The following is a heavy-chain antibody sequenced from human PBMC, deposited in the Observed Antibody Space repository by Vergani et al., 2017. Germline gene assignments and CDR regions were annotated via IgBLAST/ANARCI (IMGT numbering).Heavy chain of an antibody. V-gene: IGHV3-15*01. D-gene: IGHD3-9*01. CDR3: TTPTKWELRYYFDY. Sequence: LQLQESGPGLVKPSETLSLTCTVSGGSITYGAFYWGWIRQSPGKGLEWVARIRPKTDGETTDYAAPVKGGFTISRDDSKNTLYLQMNSLKTEDTAIYYCTTPTKWELRYYFDYWGQGTLVTVSS. CDR2: IRPKTDGETT. J-gene: IGHJ4*02. CDR1: GGSITYGAFY.